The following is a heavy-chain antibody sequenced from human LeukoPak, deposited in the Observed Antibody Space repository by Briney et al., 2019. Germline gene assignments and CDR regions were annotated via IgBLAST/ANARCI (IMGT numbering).Heavy chain of an antibody. J-gene: IGHJ4*02. CDR3: ARGRNWGQQLVDY. V-gene: IGHV1-2*02. Sequence: ASVKVSCKASGYTFTGYYMHRVRQAPGQGLEWMGWINPNSGGTNYAQKFQGRVTMTGDASISTAYMELSRLRSDDTAVYYCARGRNWGQQLVDYWGQGTLVTVSS. CDR1: GYTFTGYY. D-gene: IGHD6-13*01. CDR2: INPNSGGT.